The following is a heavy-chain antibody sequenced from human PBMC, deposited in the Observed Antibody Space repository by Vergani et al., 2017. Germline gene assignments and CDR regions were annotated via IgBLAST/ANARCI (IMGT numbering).Heavy chain of an antibody. CDR2: IYSTGST. D-gene: IGHD3-9*01. CDR1: GGSFNTYY. J-gene: IGHJ6*02. V-gene: IGHV4-59*13. Sequence: QVQLEESGPGLVKPSETLSLTCTVSGGSFNTYYWSWIRQSPGKGQEWIGYIYSTGSTNYNPSLNSRVTMSVDTSKNQFSLNLRSVTAADTAVYFCARVLYRDEASTGYRLEGMDIWGQGTTVTISS. CDR3: ARVLYRDEASTGYRLEGMDI.